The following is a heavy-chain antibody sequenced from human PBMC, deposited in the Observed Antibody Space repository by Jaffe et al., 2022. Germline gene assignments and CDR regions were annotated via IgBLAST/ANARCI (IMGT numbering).Heavy chain of an antibody. V-gene: IGHV4-59*01. CDR2: IYYSGNT. J-gene: IGHJ4*02. CDR3: ARKGSGASWFDY. D-gene: IGHD2-15*01. CDR1: GGSISSYW. Sequence: QVQLQESGPGLVKPSETLSLNCTVSGGSISSYWWTWIRQPPGKGLEWIGYIYYSGNTNYNPSLKSRVTMSVDTSKNQFSLNLSSVTAADTAVYYCARKGSGASWFDYWGQGTLVTVSS.